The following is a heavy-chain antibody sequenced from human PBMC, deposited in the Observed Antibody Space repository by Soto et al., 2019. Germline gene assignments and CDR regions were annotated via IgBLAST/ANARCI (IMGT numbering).Heavy chain of an antibody. CDR2: IYYSGST. J-gene: IGHJ4*02. CDR3: ARQDYYDSSGYYFDY. D-gene: IGHD3-22*01. CDR1: GGSISSYY. V-gene: IGHV4-39*01. Sequence: SETLSLTCTVSGGSISSYYWGWIRQPPGKGLEWIGSIYYSGSTYYNPSLKSRVTISVDTSKNQFSLKLSSVTAADTAVYYCARQDYYDSSGYYFDYWGQGTLVTVSS.